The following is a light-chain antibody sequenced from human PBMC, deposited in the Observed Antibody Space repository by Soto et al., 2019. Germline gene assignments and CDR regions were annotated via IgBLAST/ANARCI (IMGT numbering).Light chain of an antibody. J-gene: IGKJ4*01. Sequence: IQMTQSPSTLSASVGDIVTITCRASQSVSDWLAWYQQKPGNPPKLLIYAASRLQGGVPLRFSGSGSGTEFTLSISSLQPEDFATYYCQQVNVYPSTFGGGTKVDIK. V-gene: IGKV1-5*01. CDR1: QSVSDW. CDR2: AAS. CDR3: QQVNVYPST.